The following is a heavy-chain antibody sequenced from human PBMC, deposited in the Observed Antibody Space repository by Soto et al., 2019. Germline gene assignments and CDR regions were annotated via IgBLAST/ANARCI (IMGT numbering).Heavy chain of an antibody. V-gene: IGHV3-53*01. CDR1: GLSVSSNH. CDR3: AIVFMNYGRCYLDY. Sequence: EVQLAESGGGLIQPGGSLRLSCAVSGLSVSSNHMSWVRQAPGKGLEWVSLLYSGDSTYYADSVKGRFTISRDNYKNTLFLQMNSLRVEDTAVYYCAIVFMNYGRCYLDYWGQGTLVTVSS. D-gene: IGHD3-10*01. CDR2: LYSGDST. J-gene: IGHJ4*02.